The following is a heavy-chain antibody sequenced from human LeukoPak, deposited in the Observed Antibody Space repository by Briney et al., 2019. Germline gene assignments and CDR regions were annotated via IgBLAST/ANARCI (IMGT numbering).Heavy chain of an antibody. CDR1: GFTFSNFW. Sequence: GGSLRLSCVRSGFTFSNFWTSWVRQAPGKELEWVANINEDGREKYYVHSVMGRFTISRDNAKRSFYLQMNSLRVEDTGVYYCARAGTRGSVDYWGQGTLVTVSS. V-gene: IGHV3-7*01. CDR3: ARAGTRGSVDY. J-gene: IGHJ4*02. CDR2: INEDGREK. D-gene: IGHD3-10*01.